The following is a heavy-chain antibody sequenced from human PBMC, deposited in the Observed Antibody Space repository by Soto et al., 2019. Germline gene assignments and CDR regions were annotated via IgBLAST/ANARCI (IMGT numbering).Heavy chain of an antibody. CDR2: IKTDGSST. CDR1: GFTFSGYW. J-gene: IGHJ4*02. CDR3: LRSYDF. Sequence: EVQLVESGGDLVQPGGSLRLSCAASGFTFSGYWMHWVRQAPGKGLVWVARIKTDGSSTDYADSVRGRLTISRDNAQNTLYLQMNSLRAEDTSVYYCLRSYDFWGQGTLVTVSS. V-gene: IGHV3-74*01.